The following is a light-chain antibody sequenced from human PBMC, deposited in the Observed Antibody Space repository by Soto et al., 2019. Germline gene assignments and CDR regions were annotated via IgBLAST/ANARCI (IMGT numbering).Light chain of an antibody. CDR3: QSYDSSLPPYV. CDR2: GNS. V-gene: IGLV1-40*01. J-gene: IGLJ1*01. Sequence: QSVLTQPPSVSGAPGQGVTISCTGSSSNIGAGYDVHWYQQLPGTAPKLLIYGNSNRPSGVPDRFSGSKSGTSASLAITGLQAEDEADYYCQSYDSSLPPYVFGTGTKVTVL. CDR1: SSNIGAGYD.